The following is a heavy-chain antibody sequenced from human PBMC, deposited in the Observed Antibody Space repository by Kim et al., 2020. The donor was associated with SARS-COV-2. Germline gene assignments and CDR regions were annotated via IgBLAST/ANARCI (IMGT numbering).Heavy chain of an antibody. J-gene: IGHJ4*02. CDR3: ARDRGGTGVFDY. D-gene: IGHD2-15*01. Sequence: SYAQKFQGRVTMTRDTSTSTVYMELSSLRSEDTAVYYCARDRGGTGVFDYWGQGTLVTVSS. V-gene: IGHV1-46*01.